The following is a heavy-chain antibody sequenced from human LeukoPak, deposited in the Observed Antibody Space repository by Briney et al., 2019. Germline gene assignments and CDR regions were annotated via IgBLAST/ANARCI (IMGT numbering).Heavy chain of an antibody. CDR3: AKEMGGSYS. CDR1: GFTFDDYA. D-gene: IGHD3-10*01. J-gene: IGHJ5*02. Sequence: GGSLRLSCAASGFTFDDYAMHWVRQPPGKGLEWVSGISWNSGTIGYADSVKGRFTISRDNAKNSLYLQMNSLRYEDTALYYCAKEMGGSYSWGQGTLVTVSS. CDR2: ISWNSGTI. V-gene: IGHV3-9*01.